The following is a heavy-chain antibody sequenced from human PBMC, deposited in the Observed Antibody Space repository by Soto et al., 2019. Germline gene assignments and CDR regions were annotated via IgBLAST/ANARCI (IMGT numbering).Heavy chain of an antibody. V-gene: IGHV4-34*01. CDR1: GGSFSGYY. D-gene: IGHD3-10*01. CDR2: INHSGST. Sequence: SETLSLTCAVYGGSFSGYYWSWIRQPPGKGLEWIGEINHSGSTNYNPSLKSRVTISVDTSKNQFSLKLSSVTAADTAVYYCARAWSSKTFYYYYYMDVWGKGTTVTVSS. CDR3: ARAWSSKTFYYYYYMDV. J-gene: IGHJ6*03.